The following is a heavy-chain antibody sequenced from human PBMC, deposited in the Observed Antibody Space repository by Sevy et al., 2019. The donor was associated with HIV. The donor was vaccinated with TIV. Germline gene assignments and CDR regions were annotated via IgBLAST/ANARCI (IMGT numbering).Heavy chain of an antibody. D-gene: IGHD6-19*01. CDR1: DYSISSDYY. V-gene: IGHV4-38-2*01. Sequence: ETLSLTCAVSDYSISSDYYWGWIRQPPGKGLEWIGSIYHSGYSYYNPSLKSRVTISVDTSKNQFSLKLSSVIAADTAVFYCARAIGTQVAGLYYFDYWGQGTLVTVSS. CDR3: ARAIGTQVAGLYYFDY. J-gene: IGHJ4*02. CDR2: IYHSGYS.